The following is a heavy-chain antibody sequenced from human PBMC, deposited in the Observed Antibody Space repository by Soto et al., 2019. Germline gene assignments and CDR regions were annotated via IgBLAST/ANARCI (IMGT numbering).Heavy chain of an antibody. CDR1: GFTFSSYS. CDR2: ISSSSSYI. J-gene: IGHJ4*02. CDR3: ASGDCSGRSCYFDY. D-gene: IGHD2-15*01. V-gene: IGHV3-21*01. Sequence: GGSLRLSCAASGFTFSSYSMNWVRQAPGKGLEWVSSISSSSSYIYYADSVKGRFTISRDNAKNALYLQMNSLRAEDTAVYHCASGDCSGRSCYFDYWGQGTLVTVSS.